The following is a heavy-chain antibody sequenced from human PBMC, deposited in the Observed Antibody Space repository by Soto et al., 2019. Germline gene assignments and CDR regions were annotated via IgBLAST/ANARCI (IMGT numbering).Heavy chain of an antibody. Sequence: QVQLQESGPGLVKPSQTLSLTCSVSGGSLSSGGYYWNWIRQDPGKGLEWIGYIYYSGSTYYNPSLTSRVTMSVDASKQQFALKLSSVTDADTAVYYCASSRGGSSYANWFDPWGQGTLVTGSS. V-gene: IGHV4-31*03. CDR2: IYYSGST. D-gene: IGHD5-18*01. J-gene: IGHJ5*02. CDR3: ASSRGGSSYANWFDP. CDR1: GGSLSSGGYY.